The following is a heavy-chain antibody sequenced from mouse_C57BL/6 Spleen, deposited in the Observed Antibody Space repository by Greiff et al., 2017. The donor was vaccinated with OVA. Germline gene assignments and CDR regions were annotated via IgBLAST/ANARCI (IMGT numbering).Heavy chain of an antibody. V-gene: IGHV1-54*01. J-gene: IGHJ4*01. CDR3: ARGCDSPYAMDY. CDR2: INPGSGGT. Sequence: QVQLKESGAELVRPGTSVKVSCKASGYAFTNYLIEWVKQRPGQGLEWIGVINPGSGGTNYNEKFKGKATLTADKSSSTAYMQLSSLTSEDSAVYFCARGCDSPYAMDYWGQGTSVTVSS. D-gene: IGHD2-4*01. CDR1: GYAFTNYL.